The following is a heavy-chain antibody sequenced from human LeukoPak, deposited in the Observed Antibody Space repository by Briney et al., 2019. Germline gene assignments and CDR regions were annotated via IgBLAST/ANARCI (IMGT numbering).Heavy chain of an antibody. CDR3: ARVFNVLGYCSSTSCYPFDY. CDR1: GYTFTSYG. CDR2: ISAYSGDT. Sequence: ASVKVSCKASGYTFTSYGISWVRQAPGQGLEWMGWISAYSGDTNYAQKFQGRATMTTDTSTSTAYMELRSLSSDDTAVYYCARVFNVLGYCSSTSCYPFDYWGQGTLVTVSS. V-gene: IGHV1-18*01. D-gene: IGHD2-2*01. J-gene: IGHJ4*02.